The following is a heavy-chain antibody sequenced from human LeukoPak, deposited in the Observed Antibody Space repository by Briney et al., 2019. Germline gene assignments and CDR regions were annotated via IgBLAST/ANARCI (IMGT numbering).Heavy chain of an antibody. D-gene: IGHD3-22*01. CDR1: GFTVSSNY. CDR2: IYSGGST. V-gene: IGHV3-53*01. CDR3: AKHPSGYYYDHFDY. J-gene: IGHJ4*02. Sequence: GGSLRLSCAASGFTVSSNYMSWVRQAPGKGLEWVSVIYSGGSTYYADPVKGRFNISRDNSKKTLYLQMNSLRAEDTAVYYCAKHPSGYYYDHFDYWGQGTLVTVSS.